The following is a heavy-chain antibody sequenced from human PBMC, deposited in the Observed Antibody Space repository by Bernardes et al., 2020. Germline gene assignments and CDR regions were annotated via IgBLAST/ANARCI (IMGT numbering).Heavy chain of an antibody. D-gene: IGHD2-15*01. CDR3: AKGPDIVVVVAATPNFDY. V-gene: IGHV3-23*01. CDR1: GFTFSSYA. J-gene: IGHJ4*02. Sequence: GGSLRLSCAASGFTFSSYAMSWVRQAPGKGLEWVSAISGSGGSTYYADSVKGRFTISRDNSKNTLYLQMNSLRAEDTAVYYCAKGPDIVVVVAATPNFDYWCQGTQVTVSS. CDR2: ISGSGGST.